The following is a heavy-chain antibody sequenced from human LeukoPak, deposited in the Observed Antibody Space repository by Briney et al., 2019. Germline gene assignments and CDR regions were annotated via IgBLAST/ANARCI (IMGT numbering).Heavy chain of an antibody. J-gene: IGHJ4*02. D-gene: IGHD4/OR15-4a*01. Sequence: RAGRSLRLSCAASGFTFSSYAMHWVRQAPGKGLEWVAVISYDGSNKYYADSVKGRFTVSRDNSKNTLFLQMNSLRAEDTAIYYCAKERDYGPADYWGQGTLVTVSS. V-gene: IGHV3-30*04. CDR3: AKERDYGPADY. CDR1: GFTFSSYA. CDR2: ISYDGSNK.